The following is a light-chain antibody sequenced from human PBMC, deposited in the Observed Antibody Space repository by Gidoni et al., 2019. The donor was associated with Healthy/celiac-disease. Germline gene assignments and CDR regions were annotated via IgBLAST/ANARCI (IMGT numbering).Light chain of an antibody. Sequence: QSVLTQPPSRSEAPRKRVTISCSGSRSNIGNNAVKRYQQLPGKAPKLLIYYDDLLPSGVSDRFSGSKSGTSASLAISGLQSEYEADYYCAAWDDSLNGWVFGGGTKLTVL. J-gene: IGLJ3*02. CDR2: YDD. CDR3: AAWDDSLNGWV. V-gene: IGLV1-36*01. CDR1: RSNIGNNA.